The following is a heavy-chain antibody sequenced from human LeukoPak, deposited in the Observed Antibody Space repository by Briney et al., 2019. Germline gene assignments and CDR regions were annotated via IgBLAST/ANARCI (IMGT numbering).Heavy chain of an antibody. CDR1: GFTLSNAW. D-gene: IGHD2/OR15-2a*01. CDR3: ARDTPLYADSPDAFDI. Sequence: GGSLRLSCAASGFTLSNAWMNWVRQAPGKGLEWVSYIGSSGSTVYYADSVKGRFTTSRDNAKNSLYLQMNSLRDEDTAVYYCARDTPLYADSPDAFDIWGQGTMVTVSS. V-gene: IGHV3-48*02. J-gene: IGHJ3*02. CDR2: IGSSGSTV.